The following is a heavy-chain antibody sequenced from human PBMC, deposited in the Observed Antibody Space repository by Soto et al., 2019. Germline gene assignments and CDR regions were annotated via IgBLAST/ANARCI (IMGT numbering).Heavy chain of an antibody. D-gene: IGHD3-10*01. CDR3: ARGRNGSFAE. V-gene: IGHV4-34*01. J-gene: IGHJ4*02. Sequence: QVQLQQWGAGLLKPSETLSLTCAVYGGSFSGYYWSWIRQPPGKGLEWIGEINHSGSTNYNPSLKSRVTISVDTSKNQFSRKLSSVTAADTAVYYCARGRNGSFAEWGQGTLVTVSS. CDR2: INHSGST. CDR1: GGSFSGYY.